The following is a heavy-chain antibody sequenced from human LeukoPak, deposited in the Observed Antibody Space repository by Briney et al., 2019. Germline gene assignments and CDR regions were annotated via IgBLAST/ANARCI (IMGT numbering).Heavy chain of an antibody. Sequence: SETPSLTCTVSGASISSYYWSWIRQPPGKGLEWIGYIYYSGSTNYNPSLKSRVTISVDTSKNQFSLKLSSVTAADTAVHYCARHRSGDLSFFDYWGQGALVIVSS. J-gene: IGHJ4*02. CDR1: GASISSYY. V-gene: IGHV4-59*08. CDR2: IYYSGST. D-gene: IGHD4-17*01. CDR3: ARHRSGDLSFFDY.